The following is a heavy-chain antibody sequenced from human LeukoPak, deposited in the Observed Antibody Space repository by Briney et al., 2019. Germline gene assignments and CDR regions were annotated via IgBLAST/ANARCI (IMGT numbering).Heavy chain of an antibody. CDR3: ARDGDGYNSSFDY. Sequence: SETLSLTCTVSGGSINSYYWSWIRQPPGKGLEWIGYIYYSGSTNYNPSLKSRVTISVDTSKNQFSLKLSSVTAADTAVYYCARDGDGYNSSFDYWGQGTLVTVSS. V-gene: IGHV4-59*01. CDR2: IYYSGST. CDR1: GGSINSYY. D-gene: IGHD5-24*01. J-gene: IGHJ4*02.